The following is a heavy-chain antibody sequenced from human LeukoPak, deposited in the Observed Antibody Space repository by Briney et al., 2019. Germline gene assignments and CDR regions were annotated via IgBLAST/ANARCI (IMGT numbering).Heavy chain of an antibody. CDR3: DRAVSRKDSSGYGSYDAFAI. V-gene: IGHV4-30-2*01. J-gene: IGHJ3*02. Sequence: SETLSLTCAVSGGSLSSGGYSWSWIRQPPGKGLEWIGYIYHSGSTYYNPSLKSRVTISVDRSKNQFSLKLSSVTAADTGMYYCDRAVSRKDSSGYGSYDAFAIWGQGTMVSVSS. D-gene: IGHD3-22*01. CDR2: IYHSGST. CDR1: GGSLSSGGYS.